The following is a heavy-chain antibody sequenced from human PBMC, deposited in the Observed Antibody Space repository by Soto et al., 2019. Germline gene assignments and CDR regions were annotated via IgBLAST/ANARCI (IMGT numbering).Heavy chain of an antibody. CDR2: VHSSGTT. Sequence: QVQLQESGPGLVKPSQTLSLTCSVSSYSVATGGGYYWSWIRQHPGRGLEWIGHVHSSGTTYYNPSLRSRAIISADTPKNQFSLNRTSVAAADTSVYYWARARGFCSKGVCYYYYGVDVWGQGTTVTVSS. D-gene: IGHD2-8*01. V-gene: IGHV4-31*03. CDR1: SYSVATGGGYY. J-gene: IGHJ6*02. CDR3: ARARGFCSKGVCYYYYGVDV.